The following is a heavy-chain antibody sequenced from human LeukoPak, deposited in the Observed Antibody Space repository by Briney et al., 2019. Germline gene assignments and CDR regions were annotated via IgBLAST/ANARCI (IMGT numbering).Heavy chain of an antibody. J-gene: IGHJ4*02. CDR1: GFTVSSNY. D-gene: IGHD6-13*01. CDR2: IYSGGST. Sequence: GGSLRLSCAASGFTVSSNYMSWVRQAPGKGLEWVSVIYSGGSTYYADSVKGRFTISRDNSKNTRYLQMNSLRAEDTAVYHCARETAAAGDYWGQGTLVTVSS. CDR3: ARETAAAGDY. V-gene: IGHV3-53*01.